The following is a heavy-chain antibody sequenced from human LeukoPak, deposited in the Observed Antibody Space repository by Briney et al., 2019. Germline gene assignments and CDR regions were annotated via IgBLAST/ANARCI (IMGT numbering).Heavy chain of an antibody. V-gene: IGHV4-38-2*02. D-gene: IGHD2-2*01. CDR2: FFHSGST. CDR1: GYSISSGYY. CDR3: ARGDQYCTSTTCHRWYFDL. Sequence: PSETLSLTCTVSGYSISSGYYWGWIRQPPGKGLEWIGNFFHSGSTYYNPSLKSRVTISVDTSKSQFSLKLSSVTAADTALYYCARGDQYCTSTTCHRWYFDLWGRGTLVTVSS. J-gene: IGHJ2*01.